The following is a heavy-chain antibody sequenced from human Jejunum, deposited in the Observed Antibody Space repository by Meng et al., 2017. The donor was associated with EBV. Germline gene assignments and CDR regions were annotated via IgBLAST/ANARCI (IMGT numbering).Heavy chain of an antibody. V-gene: IGHV1-8*01. CDR2: MNPNSGNT. CDR3: ARGASYGSALP. Sequence: QVGARRQQPGAPRKVSCKATEYTFTSYDINWVRQATGQGLEWMGWMNPNSGNTGYAQKFQGRVTMTRNTSISTAYMELSSLRSEDTAVYYCARGASYGSALPWGQGTLVTVSS. D-gene: IGHD5-18*01. J-gene: IGHJ5*02. CDR1: EYTFTSYD.